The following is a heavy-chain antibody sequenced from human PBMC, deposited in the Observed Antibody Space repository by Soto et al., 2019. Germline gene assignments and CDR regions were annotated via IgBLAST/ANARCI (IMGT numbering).Heavy chain of an antibody. V-gene: IGHV4-34*01. CDR3: ARGVRFLEWLLPRKNNQNYFDY. Sequence: SETLSLTCAVHGGSFSGYYWSWIRQPPGKGLEWIGEINHSGSTNYNPSLKSRVTISVDTSKNQFSLKLSSVTAADTAVYYCARGVRFLEWLLPRKNNQNYFDYRGQGTLVTVSS. D-gene: IGHD3-3*01. J-gene: IGHJ4*02. CDR1: GGSFSGYY. CDR2: INHSGST.